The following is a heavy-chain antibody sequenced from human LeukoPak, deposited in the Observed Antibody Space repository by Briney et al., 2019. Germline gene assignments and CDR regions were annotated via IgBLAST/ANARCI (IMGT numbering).Heavy chain of an antibody. D-gene: IGHD4-11*01. Sequence: PGGSLRLSCTASGLTFGAYAMSWVRQAPGKGLEWVGFIRSKAYGGTTEYVASVKGRFTISRDDSKSIAYLQMNSLKTEVTAVYYCIAEGTTDYWGQGSLVTVSS. J-gene: IGHJ4*02. CDR3: IAEGTTDY. CDR2: IRSKAYGGTT. V-gene: IGHV3-49*04. CDR1: GLTFGAYA.